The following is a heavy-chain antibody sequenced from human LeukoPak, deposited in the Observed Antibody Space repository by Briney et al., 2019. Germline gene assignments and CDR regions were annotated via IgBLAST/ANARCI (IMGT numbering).Heavy chain of an antibody. CDR3: ARGPYYDFF. J-gene: IGHJ4*02. CDR2: INHSGST. CDR1: GGSFCGYY. V-gene: IGHV4-34*01. Sequence: SETLSLTCAVYGGSFCGYYWSCIRQPPRKGREWIGEINHSGSTNYKPSLKSRVTISVDTSKFQFSMKLSSVTAEDTAVYYCARGPYYDFFWGQGTLVTVSS. D-gene: IGHD3-3*01.